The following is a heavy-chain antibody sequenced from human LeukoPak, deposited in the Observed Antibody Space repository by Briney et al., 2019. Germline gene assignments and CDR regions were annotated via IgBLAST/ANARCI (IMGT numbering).Heavy chain of an antibody. V-gene: IGHV4-31*03. CDR1: GGSIRSGGYY. CDR3: ARDGYNAFDY. D-gene: IGHD5-24*01. Sequence: SETLSLTCTVSGGSIRSGGYYWSWIRQHPGKGLEWIGYIYYSGSTHYNPSLKSRVTISVDTSKNQFSLKLSSVTAADTAVYYCARDGYNAFDYWGQGTLVTVSS. J-gene: IGHJ4*02. CDR2: IYYSGST.